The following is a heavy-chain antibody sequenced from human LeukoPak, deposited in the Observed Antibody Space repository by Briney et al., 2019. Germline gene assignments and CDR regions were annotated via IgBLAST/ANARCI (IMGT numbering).Heavy chain of an antibody. V-gene: IGHV1-18*01. CDR1: VYTFTSYG. D-gene: IGHD2-15*01. J-gene: IGHJ4*02. CDR2: ISAYNGNT. CDR3: ARDVRRSGYCSGGSCYSRLGY. Sequence: ASVNVSCKASVYTFTSYGISGVRQAPGQGLEWMGWISAYNGNTNYAQKLQGRVTMTTDTSTSTAYMELRSLRSDDTAVYYCARDVRRSGYCSGGSCYSRLGYWGQGTLVTVSS.